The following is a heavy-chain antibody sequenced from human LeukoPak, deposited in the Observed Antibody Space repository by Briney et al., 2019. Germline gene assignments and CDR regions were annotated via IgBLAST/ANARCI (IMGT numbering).Heavy chain of an antibody. J-gene: IGHJ5*02. CDR3: ARGDYYDSDGNWFHP. D-gene: IGHD3-22*01. CDR1: GGSISSVGYY. CDR2: IYYSGST. V-gene: IGHV4-30-4*01. Sequence: PSETLSLTCTVSGGSISSVGYYWSWIRQPPGKGLEWIGYIYYSGSTYYNSSLKSRVTLSVDTSKKQFSLKLSSVTAAETAVYYCARGDYYDSDGNWFHPWGQETLVTVSS.